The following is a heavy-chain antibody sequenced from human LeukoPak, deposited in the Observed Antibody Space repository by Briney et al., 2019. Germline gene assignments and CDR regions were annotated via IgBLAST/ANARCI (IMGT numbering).Heavy chain of an antibody. CDR3: ARDVPRCSSTSCALTIVTTRGDY. CDR2: ISWNSGSI. D-gene: IGHD2-2*01. J-gene: IGHJ4*02. CDR1: GFTFDDYA. V-gene: IGHV3-9*01. Sequence: GRSLRLSCAASGFTFDDYAMHWVRQAPGKGLEWVSGISWNSGSIGYADSVKGRFTISRDNAKNSLYLQMNSQRAEDTAVYYCARDVPRCSSTSCALTIVTTRGDYWGQGTLVTVSS.